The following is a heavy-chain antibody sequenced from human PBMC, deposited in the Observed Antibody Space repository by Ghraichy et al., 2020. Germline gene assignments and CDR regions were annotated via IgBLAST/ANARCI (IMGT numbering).Heavy chain of an antibody. CDR2: IKQDGSEK. D-gene: IGHD3-3*01. CDR3: ARDDLYYDFWSGYYGFDY. CDR1: GFTFSSYW. V-gene: IGHV3-7*03. J-gene: IGHJ4*02. Sequence: GGSLRLSCAASGFTFSSYWMSWVRQAPGKGLEWVANIKQDGSEKYYVDSVKGRFTISRDNAKNSLYLQMNSLRAEDTAVYYCARDDLYYDFWSGYYGFDYWGQGTLVTVSS.